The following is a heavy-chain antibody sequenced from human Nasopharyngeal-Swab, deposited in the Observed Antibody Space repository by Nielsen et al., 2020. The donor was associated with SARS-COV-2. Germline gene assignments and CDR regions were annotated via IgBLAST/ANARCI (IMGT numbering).Heavy chain of an antibody. CDR1: GVSISSQY. CDR3: AKEGATGWFDP. Sequence: SETLSRTCTVSGVSISSQYWSWIRQPPGKGLEWIGYITHNSGTNYNPSLKSRVTMFMDTSKNQFSLKLRSVTAADTAVYYCAKEGATGWFDPWGQGTLVTVSS. V-gene: IGHV4-59*11. CDR2: ITHNSGT. J-gene: IGHJ5*02.